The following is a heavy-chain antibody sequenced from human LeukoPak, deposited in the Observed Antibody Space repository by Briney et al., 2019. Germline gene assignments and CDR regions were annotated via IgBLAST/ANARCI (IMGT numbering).Heavy chain of an antibody. D-gene: IGHD3-22*01. CDR3: ARSPTDYYDSSGYYPPFDY. CDR1: GVSISIYY. J-gene: IGHJ4*02. V-gene: IGHV4-4*07. CDR2: IYISGST. Sequence: SETLSLTCTVSGVSISIYYWSWLRQPAGKGLEWVGRIYISGSTNYNPSLKSRVTMSVDTSKNQFSLKLSSVTAADTAVYYCARSPTDYYDSSGYYPPFDYWGQGTLVTVSS.